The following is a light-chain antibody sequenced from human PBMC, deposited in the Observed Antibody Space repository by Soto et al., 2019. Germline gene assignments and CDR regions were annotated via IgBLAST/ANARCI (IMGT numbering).Light chain of an antibody. CDR2: ATS. J-gene: IGKJ1*01. Sequence: DIQMTQSPSSLSASVGDRVTITCRASQGFSSYLAWYQQKPGKVPKLLIYATSTLQSGVPSRFSGSTSGTDFTLTISSLQPEDVATYYCQKYDGAPWTFGQGTKVEIK. CDR3: QKYDGAPWT. V-gene: IGKV1-27*01. CDR1: QGFSSY.